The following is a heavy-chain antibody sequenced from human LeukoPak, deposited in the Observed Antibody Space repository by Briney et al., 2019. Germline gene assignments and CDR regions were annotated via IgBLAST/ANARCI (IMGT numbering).Heavy chain of an antibody. D-gene: IGHD1-26*01. CDR3: ARTFSESYYYYGMDV. CDR2: INHSGST. V-gene: IGHV4-34*01. Sequence: PSETLSLTCAVYGGSFSGYYWSWIRQPPGKGLEWIGEINHSGSTNYNPSLKSRVTISVDTSKNQFSLKLSSVTAADTAVYYCARTFSESYYYYGMDVWGQGTTVTASS. CDR1: GGSFSGYY. J-gene: IGHJ6*02.